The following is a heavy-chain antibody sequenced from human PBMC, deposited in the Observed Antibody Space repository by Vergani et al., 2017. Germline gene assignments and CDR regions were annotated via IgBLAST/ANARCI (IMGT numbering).Heavy chain of an antibody. D-gene: IGHD2-2*02. J-gene: IGHJ4*02. CDR2: IRSKNDGGTA. V-gene: IGHV3-15*01. CDR1: GITFKNAW. Sequence: EVQVVESGGGLIKPGGSLRLSCVVSGITFKNAWINWVRQAPGKGLEWIGRIRSKNDGGTADYAAPLKGRFTISRDDSKDSAFLLVNNLKTEDTAVYYCATIGYRRWGYYFDYWGQGILVTVSS. CDR3: ATIGYRRWGYYFDY.